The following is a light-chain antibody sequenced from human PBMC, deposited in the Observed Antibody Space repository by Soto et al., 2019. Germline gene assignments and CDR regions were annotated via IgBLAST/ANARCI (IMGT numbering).Light chain of an antibody. J-gene: IGLJ1*01. CDR3: GAWEASLNGYV. CDR2: DVT. Sequence: SALTQPRSVSGSPGQSVTISCTGTSSDVGGYNYVSWYQHHPGKAPKLMIYDVTKRPSGVRDRFSASKSGNTASLTISGLQAEDEADYFCGAWEASLNGYVFGSGTKVTV. V-gene: IGLV2-11*01. CDR1: SSDVGGYNY.